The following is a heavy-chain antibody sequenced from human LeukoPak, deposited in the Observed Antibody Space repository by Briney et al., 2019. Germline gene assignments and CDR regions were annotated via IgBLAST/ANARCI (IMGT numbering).Heavy chain of an antibody. CDR3: ARSPHILTGENFDY. CDR1: GYTFTSYY. D-gene: IGHD3-9*01. J-gene: IGHJ4*02. CDR2: ISPSGAST. V-gene: IGHV1-46*01. Sequence: ASVKVSCKASGYTFTSYYMHGVRQAPGQGLEWMGIISPSGASTTYAQNFQGRVTMTRDTSITTAYMELSRLRFDDTALYYCARSPHILTGENFDYWGQGTLVTVSS.